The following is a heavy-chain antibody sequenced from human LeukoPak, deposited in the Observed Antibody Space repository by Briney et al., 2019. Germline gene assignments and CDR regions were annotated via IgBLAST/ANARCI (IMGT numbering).Heavy chain of an antibody. D-gene: IGHD6-19*01. CDR3: TTGQNQGLAVAGTGGFDY. CDR1: GFTFSNAW. Sequence: GRSLRLSCAASGFTFSNAWMSWVRQAPGKGLEWVGRIKSKTDGGTTDYAAPVEGRFTISRDDSKNTLFLQMNRLKTEDTAVYYSTTGQNQGLAVAGTGGFDYWGQGTLVTVSS. V-gene: IGHV3-15*01. CDR2: IKSKTDGGTT. J-gene: IGHJ4*02.